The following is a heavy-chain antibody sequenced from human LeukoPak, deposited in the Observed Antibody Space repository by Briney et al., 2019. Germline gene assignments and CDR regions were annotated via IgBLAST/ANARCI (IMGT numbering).Heavy chain of an antibody. CDR2: INHSGGT. Sequence: SETLSLTCAVYGESFSDYHWTWIRQPPGKGLEWIGEINHSGGTNYNPSLKSRVAISMETSKSQFSLKLSSVTAADTAVYYCARARSNYYGSGRQYFDYWGQGTLVTVSS. CDR3: ARARSNYYGSGRQYFDY. D-gene: IGHD3-10*01. V-gene: IGHV4-34*01. J-gene: IGHJ4*02. CDR1: GESFSDYH.